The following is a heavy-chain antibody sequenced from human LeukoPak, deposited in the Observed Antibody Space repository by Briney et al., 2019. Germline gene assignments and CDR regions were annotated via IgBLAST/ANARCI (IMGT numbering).Heavy chain of an antibody. D-gene: IGHD2-2*01. CDR1: GFTFNNYA. Sequence: GGSLRLSCAASGFTFNNYAMSWVRQAPGKGLEWVASISGSGDSTYHADSVKGRFTISRDNAKNTLYLQMNRLKAEDTAVYYCAKDSVLIPAGWFDPWGQGTLVTVSS. CDR2: ISGSGDST. J-gene: IGHJ5*02. CDR3: AKDSVLIPAGWFDP. V-gene: IGHV3-23*01.